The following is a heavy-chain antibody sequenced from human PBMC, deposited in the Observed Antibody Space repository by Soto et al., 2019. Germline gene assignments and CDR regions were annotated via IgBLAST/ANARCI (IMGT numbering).Heavy chain of an antibody. V-gene: IGHV3-15*01. CDR2: IKSKTDGGTT. D-gene: IGHD5-12*01. CDR3: TTEQGWLRFFDY. Sequence: GGSLRLSCAASGFTFSNAWMSWVRQAPGKGLEWVGRIKSKTDGGTTDYAAPVKGRFTISRDDSKNTLYLQMNSLKTEDTAVYYCTTEQGWLRFFDYWGQGTLVTVSS. J-gene: IGHJ4*02. CDR1: GFTFSNAW.